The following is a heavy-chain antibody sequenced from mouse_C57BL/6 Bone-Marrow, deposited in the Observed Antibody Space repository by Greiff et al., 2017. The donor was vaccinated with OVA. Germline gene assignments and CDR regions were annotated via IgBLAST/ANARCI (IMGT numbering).Heavy chain of an antibody. D-gene: IGHD1-1*01. CDR2: INPSTGGT. Sequence: VQLQQSGPELVKPGASVKISCKASGYSFTGYYMNWVKQSPEKSLEWIGEINPSTGGTTYNQKFKAKATLTVDKSSSTAYMQLKSLTSEDSAVYYCARRGGSSLYYYAMDYWGQGTSVTVSS. V-gene: IGHV1-42*01. J-gene: IGHJ4*01. CDR3: ARRGGSSLYYYAMDY. CDR1: GYSFTGYY.